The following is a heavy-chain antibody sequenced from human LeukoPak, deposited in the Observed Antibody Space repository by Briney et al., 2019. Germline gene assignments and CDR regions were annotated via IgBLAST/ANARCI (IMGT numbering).Heavy chain of an antibody. CDR1: GGSISSSSYY. D-gene: IGHD3/OR15-3a*01. CDR2: IYYSGST. CDR3: ARDDDFSTDY. Sequence: SETLSLTCTVSGGSISSSSYYWGWIRQPPGKGLEWIGSIYYSGSTYYNPSLKSRVTISVDTSKNQSSLKLSSVTAADTAVYYCARDDDFSTDYWGQGTLVTVSS. J-gene: IGHJ4*02. V-gene: IGHV4-39*02.